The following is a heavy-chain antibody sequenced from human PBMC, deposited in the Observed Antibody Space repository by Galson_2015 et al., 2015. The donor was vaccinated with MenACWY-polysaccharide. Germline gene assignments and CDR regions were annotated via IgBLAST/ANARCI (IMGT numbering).Heavy chain of an antibody. Sequence: SVKVSCKASGYSFSSYDINWVRQTTGQGLEWMGWMNPNGGNTGYAQKFQGRVTMTRNTSISIAYMELSSLRSEDTAVYYCARGGKYYYDSSGYLNWFDPWGQGTLVTVS. CDR2: MNPNGGNT. J-gene: IGHJ5*02. CDR3: ARGGKYYYDSSGYLNWFDP. CDR1: GYSFSSYD. V-gene: IGHV1-8*01. D-gene: IGHD3-22*01.